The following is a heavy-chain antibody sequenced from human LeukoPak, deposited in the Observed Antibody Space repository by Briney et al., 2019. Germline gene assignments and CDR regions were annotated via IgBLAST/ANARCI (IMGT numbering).Heavy chain of an antibody. D-gene: IGHD3-3*01. Sequence: PGGSLRLSCAASGFTFSSYWMSWVRQAPGKGLEWVANIKQDGSEKYYVDSVKGRFTISRDNAKNSLYLQMNSLRAEDTAVYYCARELAPYYDFWSGYPYYFDYWGQGTLVTVSS. CDR1: GFTFSSYW. V-gene: IGHV3-7*01. CDR2: IKQDGSEK. J-gene: IGHJ4*02. CDR3: ARELAPYYDFWSGYPYYFDY.